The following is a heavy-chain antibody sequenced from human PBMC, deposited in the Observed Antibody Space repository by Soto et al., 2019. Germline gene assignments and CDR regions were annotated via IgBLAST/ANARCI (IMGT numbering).Heavy chain of an antibody. J-gene: IGHJ3*02. D-gene: IGHD5-18*01. CDR2: IYYSGST. CDR3: ARRYGKNAFDI. V-gene: IGHV4-59*01. CDR1: GGSISSYY. Sequence: SETLSLTCTVSGGSISSYYWSWIRQPPGKGLEWIGYIYYSGSTNYNPSLKSRVTISVDTSKNQFSLKLSPVTAADTAVYYCARRYGKNAFDIWGQGTMVTVSS.